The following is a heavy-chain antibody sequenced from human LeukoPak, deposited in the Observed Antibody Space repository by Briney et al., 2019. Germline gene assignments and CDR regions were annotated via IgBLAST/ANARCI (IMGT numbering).Heavy chain of an antibody. Sequence: ASVKVSCKASGYTFTSYDINWVRQATGQGLEWMGWMNPNSGNTGYAQKFQGRVTMTRNTSISTAYMELSSLRPEDTAVYYCAVPVGGNADYFDYWGQGTLVTVSS. V-gene: IGHV1-8*01. J-gene: IGHJ4*02. CDR1: GYTFTSYD. D-gene: IGHD4-23*01. CDR3: AVPVGGNADYFDY. CDR2: MNPNSGNT.